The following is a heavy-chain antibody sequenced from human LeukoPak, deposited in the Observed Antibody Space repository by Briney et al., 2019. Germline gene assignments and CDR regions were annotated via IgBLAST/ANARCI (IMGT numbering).Heavy chain of an antibody. CDR1: GFTFRSYS. V-gene: IGHV3-21*01. D-gene: IGHD5-18*01. CDR3: ARDSDSYGFDY. CDR2: ISSVSSYI. J-gene: IGHJ4*02. Sequence: GGSLRLSCAVSGFTFRSYSMNWVRQAPGKGLEWVSSISSVSSYIYYADSLKGRFTISRDNAKNSLYLQMNSLRAEDTAVYYCARDSDSYGFDYWGQGTLDTVSS.